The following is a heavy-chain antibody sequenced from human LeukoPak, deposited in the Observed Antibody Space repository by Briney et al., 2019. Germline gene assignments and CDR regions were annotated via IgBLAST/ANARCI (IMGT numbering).Heavy chain of an antibody. CDR3: ARENFEILSVAGGNWFDP. CDR1: GFTFDDYG. D-gene: IGHD2-15*01. CDR2: INWNGGST. Sequence: PGGSLRLSCAASGFTFDDYGMSWVRQAPGRGLQWVSGINWNGGSTGYADSVKGRFTISRDNAKNSLYLQMNSLRAEDTALYYCARENFEILSVAGGNWFDPWGQGTLVTVSS. J-gene: IGHJ5*02. V-gene: IGHV3-20*04.